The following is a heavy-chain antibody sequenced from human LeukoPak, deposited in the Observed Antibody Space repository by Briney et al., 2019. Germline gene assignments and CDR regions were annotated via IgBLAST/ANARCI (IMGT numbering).Heavy chain of an antibody. Sequence: PETLSLTCAVYGGSFSGYYWSWIRQPPGKGLEWIGEINHSGTNYNPSLKSRVTISVDTSKNQFSLKLSSVTAADTAVYYCARDSPYYDSSGYYLDYWGQGTLVTVSS. J-gene: IGHJ4*02. D-gene: IGHD3-22*01. V-gene: IGHV4-34*01. CDR2: INHSGT. CDR3: ARDSPYYDSSGYYLDY. CDR1: GGSFSGYY.